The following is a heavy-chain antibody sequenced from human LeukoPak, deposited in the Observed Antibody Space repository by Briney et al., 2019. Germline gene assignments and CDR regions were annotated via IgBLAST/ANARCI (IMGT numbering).Heavy chain of an antibody. J-gene: IGHJ5*02. CDR1: GGYISSYY. CDR3: ARVERTWFDP. D-gene: IGHD1-1*01. V-gene: IGHV4-59*01. Sequence: SETLSLTCTVSGGYISSYYWSWIRQPPRKGRAWIGYVYYSGSTNYNPSLPSRVTISVDPSNIQFSLKLSSVTAADTAVYYCARVERTWFDPWGQGTLVTVSS. CDR2: VYYSGST.